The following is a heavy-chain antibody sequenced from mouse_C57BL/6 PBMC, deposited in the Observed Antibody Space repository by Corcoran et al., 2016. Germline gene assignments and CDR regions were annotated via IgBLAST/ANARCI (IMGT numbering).Heavy chain of an antibody. D-gene: IGHD2-1*01. CDR3: ARAAIYYGAMDY. CDR2: INTYSGVP. Sequence: QIQLVQSGPELKKPGETVKISCKASGYTFTTYGMSWVKQAPGKGLKWMGWINTYSGVPTYADDFKGRFAFSLETSASTAYLQINNLKNEDTATYFCARAAIYYGAMDYWGQGTSVTVSS. V-gene: IGHV9-3*01. CDR1: GYTFTTYG. J-gene: IGHJ4*01.